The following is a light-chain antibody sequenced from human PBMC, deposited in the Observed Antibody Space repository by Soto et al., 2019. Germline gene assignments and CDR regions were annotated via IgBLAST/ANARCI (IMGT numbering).Light chain of an antibody. V-gene: IGLV1-51*01. Sequence: QSVLTQPPSVSAASGQRVTISCSGSASNIGNNSVSWYQQLPGAAPKLLIYDDNNRPSGIPDRFSGSKSGTSATLGITGLQTGDEADYYSGTWDTSLPACVFGPGTKVTVL. CDR2: DDN. CDR3: GTWDTSLPACV. J-gene: IGLJ1*01. CDR1: ASNIGNNS.